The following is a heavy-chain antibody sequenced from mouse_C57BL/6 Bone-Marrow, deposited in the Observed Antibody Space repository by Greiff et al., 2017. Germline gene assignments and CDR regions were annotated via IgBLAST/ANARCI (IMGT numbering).Heavy chain of an antibody. CDR3: ARPYYSNYWYFDV. J-gene: IGHJ1*03. V-gene: IGHV1-55*01. CDR1: GYTFTSYW. D-gene: IGHD2-5*01. Sequence: QVQLQQPGAELVKPGASVKMSCKASGYTFTSYWITWVRQRPGQGLEWIGDIYPGSGSTNYNEKFKSKATLTVDTSSSTAYMQLSSLTSEDSAVYYCARPYYSNYWYFDVWGTGTTVTVSA. CDR2: IYPGSGST.